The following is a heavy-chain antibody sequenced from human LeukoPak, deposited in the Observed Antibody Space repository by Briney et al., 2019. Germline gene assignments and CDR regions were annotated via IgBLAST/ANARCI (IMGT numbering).Heavy chain of an antibody. D-gene: IGHD3-10*01. CDR1: GFTFSSYA. V-gene: IGHV3-30*04. Sequence: GGSLRLSCAASGFTFSSYAMHWVRQAPGKGLEWVAVISYDGSNKYYADSVKGRFTISRDNSKNTLYLQMNSLGAEDTAVYYCARGSGSYYRAPGSNWGQGTLVTVSS. CDR3: ARGSGSYYRAPGSN. J-gene: IGHJ4*02. CDR2: ISYDGSNK.